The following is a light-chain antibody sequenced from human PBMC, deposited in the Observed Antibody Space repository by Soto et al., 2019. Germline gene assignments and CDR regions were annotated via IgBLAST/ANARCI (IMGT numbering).Light chain of an antibody. J-gene: IGLJ3*02. Sequence: QTVLTQEPSFSVSPGGTVTLTCGLSSGSVSTSYYPSWYQQTPGQAPRTLIDSTNTRSSGVPDRFSGSILGNKAALTITGAQADDESDYYCVLYMGSGIRVFGGGTKLTVL. V-gene: IGLV8-61*01. CDR2: STN. CDR3: VLYMGSGIRV. CDR1: SGSVSTSYY.